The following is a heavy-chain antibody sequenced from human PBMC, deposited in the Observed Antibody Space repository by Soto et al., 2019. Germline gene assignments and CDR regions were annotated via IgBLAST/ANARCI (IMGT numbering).Heavy chain of an antibody. D-gene: IGHD4-17*01. CDR1: GGSFSVYY. CDR2: INHSGST. J-gene: IGHJ4*02. V-gene: IGHV4-34*01. Sequence: SDTLSLTCAVYGGSFSVYYWSWIRQPPGKGLEWIGEINHSGSTNYNPFLKSRVTISVDRSKNQFSLKLSSVTAADTAVYYCARXQTTVTSYDYWGQGTLVTVSS. CDR3: ARXQTTVTSYDY.